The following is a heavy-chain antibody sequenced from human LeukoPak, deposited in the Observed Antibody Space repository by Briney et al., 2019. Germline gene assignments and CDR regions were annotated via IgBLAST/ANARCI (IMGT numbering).Heavy chain of an antibody. D-gene: IGHD2-21*02. J-gene: IGHJ4*02. V-gene: IGHV1-2*06. CDR3: ARDYCGGDCFPDY. CDR1: GYTFTGYY. CDR2: INPNSGDT. Sequence: ASVKVSCKASGYTFTGYYVHWVRQAPGQGLEWMGRINPNSGDTNYAQKFQGRVTMTRDTSISTAYMELSRLRSDDTAVCYCARDYCGGDCFPDYWGQGTLVTVSS.